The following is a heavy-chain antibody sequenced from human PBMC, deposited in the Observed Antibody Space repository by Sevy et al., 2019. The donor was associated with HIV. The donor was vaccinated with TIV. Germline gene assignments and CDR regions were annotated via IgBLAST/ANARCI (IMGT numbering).Heavy chain of an antibody. J-gene: IGHJ6*02. D-gene: IGHD2-15*01. Sequence: GGSLRLSCAASGFTFSSYNMNWVRQAPGKGLEWVSSISSSSNYIYYADSMKGRFTISRDNAKNSLYLQMNSLRAEDTAVYYCARVVAYCSGGSRFPGYYYGMDVWGQGTTVTVSS. CDR3: ARVVAYCSGGSRFPGYYYGMDV. CDR2: ISSSSNYI. V-gene: IGHV3-21*01. CDR1: GFTFSSYN.